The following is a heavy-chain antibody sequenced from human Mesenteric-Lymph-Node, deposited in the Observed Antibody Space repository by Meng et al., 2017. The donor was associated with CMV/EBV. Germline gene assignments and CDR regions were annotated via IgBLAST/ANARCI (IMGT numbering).Heavy chain of an antibody. D-gene: IGHD3-3*01. CDR3: ATDPHEFWSGKNWFEP. J-gene: IGHJ5*02. CDR1: GFSFSIYG. CDR2: IAYDETTK. V-gene: IGHV3-30*02. Sequence: SCATSGFSFSIYGMHWVRQVPGKGLEWVASIAYDETTKYYVDSVKGRFTISRDNSKNMLFLQMSSLRGEDTAVYYCATDPHEFWSGKNWFEPWGQGTLVTVS.